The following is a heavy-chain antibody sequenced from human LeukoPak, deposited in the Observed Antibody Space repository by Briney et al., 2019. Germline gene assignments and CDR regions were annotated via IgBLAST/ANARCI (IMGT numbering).Heavy chain of an antibody. V-gene: IGHV3-30*18. Sequence: GGSLRLSCAASGFTFSSYWMSWVRQAPGKGLEWVAVISYDGSNKYYADSVKGRFTISRDNSKNTLYLQMNSLRAEDTAVYYCAKLSSGYSSGWYAFDYWGQGTLVTVSS. CDR3: AKLSSGYSSGWYAFDY. CDR2: ISYDGSNK. J-gene: IGHJ4*02. D-gene: IGHD6-19*01. CDR1: GFTFSSYW.